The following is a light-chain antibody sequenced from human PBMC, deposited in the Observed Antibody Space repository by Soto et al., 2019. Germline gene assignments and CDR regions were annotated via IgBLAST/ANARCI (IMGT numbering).Light chain of an antibody. Sequence: DIVMTQSPDSLAVSLGERATINCKSSQSVLYSSNNENYLAWYQQKPGQPPKLLIYWASTRESGVPDRFSGSGSGTDFTLTISSLQAEDVAVYYCQQYYSSTWTFGQGTKVDI. J-gene: IGKJ1*01. V-gene: IGKV4-1*01. CDR2: WAS. CDR3: QQYYSSTWT. CDR1: QSVLYSSNNENY.